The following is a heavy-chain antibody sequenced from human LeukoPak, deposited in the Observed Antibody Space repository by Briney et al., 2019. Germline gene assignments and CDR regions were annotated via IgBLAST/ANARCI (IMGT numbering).Heavy chain of an antibody. Sequence: GGSLRLSCAASGFTISSYGMHWVRQAPGKGLEWVAVISYDGSNKYYADSVEGRFTISRDNSKNTLYLQMNSLRAEDTAVYYCAKDHRHSYGSWMHYYYYGMDVWGQGTTVTVSS. CDR1: GFTISSYG. D-gene: IGHD5-18*01. V-gene: IGHV3-30*18. CDR3: AKDHRHSYGSWMHYYYYGMDV. J-gene: IGHJ6*02. CDR2: ISYDGSNK.